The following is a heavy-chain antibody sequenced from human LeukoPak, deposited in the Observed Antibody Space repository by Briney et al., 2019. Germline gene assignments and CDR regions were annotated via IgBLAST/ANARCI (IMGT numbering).Heavy chain of an antibody. CDR1: GGSINSYY. Sequence: SETLSLTCTVSGGSINSYYGNWIRQPPGKGLEWIGSIYHSGSTNYNPSLRSRVTISVDTAKNQFSLKLSSVTAADTAVYYCASAHDYGDFYDAFDIWGQGTMVTVSS. J-gene: IGHJ3*02. CDR3: ASAHDYGDFYDAFDI. V-gene: IGHV4-59*08. D-gene: IGHD4-17*01. CDR2: IYHSGST.